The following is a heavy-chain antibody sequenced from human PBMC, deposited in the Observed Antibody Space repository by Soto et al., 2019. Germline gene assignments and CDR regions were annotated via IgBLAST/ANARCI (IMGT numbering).Heavy chain of an antibody. V-gene: IGHV3-23*01. CDR1: GFTFSSYA. Sequence: GGSLRLSCAASGFTFSSYAMSWVRQAPGKGLEWVSAISGSGSSTYYADSVKGRFTISRDNSKNTLYLQMNSLRAEDTAVSYCAKGGIAVAGPHWYFDLWGRGTLVTVSS. CDR3: AKGGIAVAGPHWYFDL. J-gene: IGHJ2*01. D-gene: IGHD6-19*01. CDR2: ISGSGSST.